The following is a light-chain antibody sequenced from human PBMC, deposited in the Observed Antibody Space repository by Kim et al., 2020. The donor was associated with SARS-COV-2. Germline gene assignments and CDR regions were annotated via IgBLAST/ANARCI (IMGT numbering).Light chain of an antibody. V-gene: IGKV1-33*01. J-gene: IGKJ2*01. Sequence: DVQMTQSPSSLSASVGDRVTITCQASQDISKYLNWFQQKPGKAPKLLIYDASNLETGVPPRFSGSGSGTYFIFTISSLQPEDFATYYCQQYDNLPYTFGQGTKLEIK. CDR2: DAS. CDR3: QQYDNLPYT. CDR1: QDISKY.